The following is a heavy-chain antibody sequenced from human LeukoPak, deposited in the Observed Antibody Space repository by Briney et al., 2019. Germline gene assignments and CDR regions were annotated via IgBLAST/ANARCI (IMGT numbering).Heavy chain of an antibody. CDR3: ATPGVVVPAADFDY. CDR1: GFTLSSYW. V-gene: IGHV3-23*01. D-gene: IGHD2-2*01. Sequence: GGSLRLSCAASGFTLSSYWMSWVRQAPGKGLEWVSAISGSGGSTYYADSVKGRFTISRDNSKNTLYLQMNSLRAEDTAVYYCATPGVVVPAADFDYWGQGTLVTVSS. CDR2: ISGSGGST. J-gene: IGHJ4*02.